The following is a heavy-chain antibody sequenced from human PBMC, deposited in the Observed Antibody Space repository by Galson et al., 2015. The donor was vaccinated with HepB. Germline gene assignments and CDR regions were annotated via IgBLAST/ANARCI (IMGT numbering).Heavy chain of an antibody. J-gene: IGHJ6*03. CDR2: INPNSGGT. CDR3: ARDQRGNKYYYYYMDV. CDR1: GYTFTGYY. Sequence: SVKVSCKASGYTFTGYYMHWVRQAPGQGLEWMGRINPNSGGTNYAQKFQGRVTMTRDTSISTAYMELSRLRSDDTAVYYCARDQRGNKYYYYYMDVWGKGTTVTVSS. D-gene: IGHD6-25*01. V-gene: IGHV1-2*06.